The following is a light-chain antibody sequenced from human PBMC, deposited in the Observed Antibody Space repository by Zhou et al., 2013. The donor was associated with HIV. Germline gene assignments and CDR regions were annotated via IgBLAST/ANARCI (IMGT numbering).Light chain of an antibody. CDR2: GAS. CDR1: QSVSSSY. J-gene: IGKJ2*01. V-gene: IGKV3-20*01. CDR3: QHYNSWPTT. Sequence: EIVLTQSPGTLSLSPGERATLSCRASQSVSSSYLAWYQQKPGQAPRLLIYGASSRATGIPDRFSGSGSWTEFTLTISSMQSEDFAVYYCQHYNSWPTTFGQGTKLEIK.